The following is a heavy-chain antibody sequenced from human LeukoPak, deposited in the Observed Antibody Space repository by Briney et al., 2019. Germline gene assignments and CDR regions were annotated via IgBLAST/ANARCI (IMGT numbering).Heavy chain of an antibody. CDR1: GFTFSSYS. J-gene: IGHJ5*02. Sequence: GGSLRLSCAASGFTFSSYSMNWVRQAPGKGLEWVSYISSSSSTIYYADSVKGRFTISRDNAKNSLYLQTNSLRAEDTAVYYCARADSGSYYPNWFDPWGQGTLVTVSS. V-gene: IGHV3-48*01. D-gene: IGHD1-26*01. CDR3: ARADSGSYYPNWFDP. CDR2: ISSSSSTI.